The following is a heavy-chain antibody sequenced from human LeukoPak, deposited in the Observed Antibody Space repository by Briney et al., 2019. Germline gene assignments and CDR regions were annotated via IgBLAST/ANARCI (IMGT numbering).Heavy chain of an antibody. J-gene: IGHJ5*02. Sequence: ASVKVSCKAFGYTFTSYAMHWVRQAPGQRLEWMGWINAGNGNTKCSQKFQGRVTITRDTSASTAYMELSSLRSEDTAVYYCARSLYNWNGIDPWGQGTLVTVSS. CDR1: GYTFTSYA. CDR2: INAGNGNT. CDR3: ARSLYNWNGIDP. D-gene: IGHD1-20*01. V-gene: IGHV1-3*01.